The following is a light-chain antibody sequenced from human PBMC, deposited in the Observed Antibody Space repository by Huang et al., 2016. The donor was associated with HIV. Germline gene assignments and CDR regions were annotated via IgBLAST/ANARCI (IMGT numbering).Light chain of an antibody. CDR2: GSS. V-gene: IGKV3-15*01. CDR1: RSVSTN. CDR3: HQYNNWLLS. J-gene: IGKJ4*01. Sequence: EIVMTQSPATLSVSPGQRVTLSCRANRSVSTNLDWYQQRHGQAPRLLIYGSSTRAPGIPARFSGSGSGTDFSLTISSLQSEDCALYYCHQYNNWLLSFGGGTRV.